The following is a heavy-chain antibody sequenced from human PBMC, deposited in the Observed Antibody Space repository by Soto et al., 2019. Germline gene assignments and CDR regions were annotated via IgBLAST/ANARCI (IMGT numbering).Heavy chain of an antibody. V-gene: IGHV1-69*13. D-gene: IGHD2-21*02. J-gene: IGHJ4*02. CDR3: ARNSDISGDLDSYYFDF. CDR1: GGTFSSYA. Sequence: SVKVSCKASGGTFSSYAISWVRQAPGQGLEWMGGIIPIFGTANYAQKFQGRVTITADESTSTAYMELSSLRSEDTAVYYCARNSDISGDLDSYYFDFWGQGTPVTVSS. CDR2: IIPIFGTA.